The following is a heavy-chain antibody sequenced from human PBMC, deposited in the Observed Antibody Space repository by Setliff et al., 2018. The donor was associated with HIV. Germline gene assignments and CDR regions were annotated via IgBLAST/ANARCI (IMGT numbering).Heavy chain of an antibody. CDR1: GYTFTRYY. V-gene: IGHV1-46*01. CDR2: INPSGGTT. J-gene: IGHJ5*02. Sequence: GASVKVSCKASGYTFTRYYMHWVRQAPGQGLEWMGIINPSGGTTSYAQKFQGRVTMTRDTSTSTVYMELSSLRSEDTAVYYCARNSGLVEAGYPVNWFDPWGQGTLVTVSS. CDR3: ARNSGLVEAGYPVNWFDP. D-gene: IGHD6-19*01.